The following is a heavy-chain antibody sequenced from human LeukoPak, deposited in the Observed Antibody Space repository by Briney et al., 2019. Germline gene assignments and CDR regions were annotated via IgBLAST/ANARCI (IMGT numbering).Heavy chain of an antibody. D-gene: IGHD6-13*01. CDR2: INPNSGGT. CDR1: GYTFTDYY. Sequence: ASVKVSCKASGYTFTDYYLHWVRQAPGQGLEWMGCINPNSGGTEYAQKSQGRVTMTRDTSISTAYMELSSLTSDDTAIYYCARGRTPAGGRVLDGYWGQGTLVAVSS. V-gene: IGHV1-2*02. CDR3: ARGRTPAGGRVLDGY. J-gene: IGHJ4*02.